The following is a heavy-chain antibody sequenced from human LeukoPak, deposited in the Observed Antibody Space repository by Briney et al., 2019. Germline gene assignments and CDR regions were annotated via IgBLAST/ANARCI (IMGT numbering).Heavy chain of an antibody. CDR1: GFTVSSNY. Sequence: GGSLRLSCAASGFTVSSNYMSWVRQAPGKGLEWVSVIYSGGSTYYADSVKGRFTISRDNAKNTLYLQMNSLRAEDTAVYYCASRRSTSFDYWGQGTLVTVSS. CDR2: IYSGGST. CDR3: ASRRSTSFDY. V-gene: IGHV3-66*01. J-gene: IGHJ4*02. D-gene: IGHD5/OR15-5a*01.